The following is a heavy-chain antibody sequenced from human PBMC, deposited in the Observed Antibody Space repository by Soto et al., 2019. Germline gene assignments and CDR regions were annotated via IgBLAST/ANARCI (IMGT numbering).Heavy chain of an antibody. CDR1: GFTFNTYD. J-gene: IGHJ4*02. V-gene: IGHV3-13*01. CDR2: IGVGRDT. CDR3: ARERTPRSRQWEPLQY. Sequence: EVQLVESGGGLVQPGGSLRLSCVASGFTFNTYDFHWVRQATGKGLEWVSAIGVGRDTYYSASVKGRFTISRESAKNSLYLQMDSLGAEDTAVYYCARERTPRSRQWEPLQYWGQGTLVTVSS. D-gene: IGHD1-26*01.